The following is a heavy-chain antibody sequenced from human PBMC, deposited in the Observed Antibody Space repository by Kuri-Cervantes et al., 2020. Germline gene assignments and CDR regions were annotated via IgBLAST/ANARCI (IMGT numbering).Heavy chain of an antibody. CDR3: AKEISPFNAFDI. Sequence: GESLKISCAASGFTFSSYEMNWVRQAPGKGLEWVSYISSSGSTIYYADSVKGRFTISRDNAKNTLYLQINSLRAEDTAVYFCAKEISPFNAFDIWGQGTMVTVSS. V-gene: IGHV3-48*03. J-gene: IGHJ3*02. CDR1: GFTFSSYE. CDR2: ISSSGSTI.